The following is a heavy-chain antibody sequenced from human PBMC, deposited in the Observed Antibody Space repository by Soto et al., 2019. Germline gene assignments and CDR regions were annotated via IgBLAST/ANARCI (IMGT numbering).Heavy chain of an antibody. CDR1: GGSISSGGYY. CDR3: AVTDIVTRYPRY. Sequence: QVQLQESGPGLLKPSQTLSLTCTVSGGSISSGGYYWSWIRQHPGKGLEWIGYIYYSGSTYYNPSLKSRVTISVDTSKNQFSLKLSSVTDADTALYYCAVTDIVTRYPRYWGQGTLVTVSS. J-gene: IGHJ4*02. V-gene: IGHV4-31*03. D-gene: IGHD3-9*01. CDR2: IYYSGST.